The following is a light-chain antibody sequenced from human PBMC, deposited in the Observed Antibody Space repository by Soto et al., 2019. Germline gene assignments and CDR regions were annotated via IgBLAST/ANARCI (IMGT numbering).Light chain of an antibody. CDR1: QSVSTS. J-gene: IGKJ1*01. CDR2: DAS. Sequence: IVLTQSPGTLALSTGESDVLSCRASQSVSTSLAWYQHKPGQAPRLFIYDASKRAPGIPARFAGSGSGTDFTLTISSLEPEDITVYYCQVRDVWPSFGQGTKVDIK. CDR3: QVRDVWPS. V-gene: IGKV3-11*01.